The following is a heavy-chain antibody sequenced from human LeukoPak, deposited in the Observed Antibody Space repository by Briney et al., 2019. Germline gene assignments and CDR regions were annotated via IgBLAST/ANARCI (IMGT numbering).Heavy chain of an antibody. J-gene: IGHJ4*02. CDR3: ARATTVTRLRGNYHFDL. CDR1: GFTFSSYA. Sequence: GGSLRLSCAASGFTFSSYAMHWVRQAPGKGLEWVAVISYDGSNKYYADSVKGRFTISRDNSKNTLYLQMNSLRAEDTAVYYCARATTVTRLRGNYHFDLWGQGTLVTVTS. D-gene: IGHD4-17*01. CDR2: ISYDGSNK. V-gene: IGHV3-30-3*01.